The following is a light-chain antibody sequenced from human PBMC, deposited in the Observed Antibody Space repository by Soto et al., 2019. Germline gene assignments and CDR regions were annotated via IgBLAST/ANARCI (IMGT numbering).Light chain of an antibody. CDR2: DAS. V-gene: IGKV1-33*01. J-gene: IGKJ2*01. CDR1: QDIDNH. Sequence: DVQMTQSPSSLSASVGDRVIITCQASQDIDNHLNWFQQKPGKAPKLLIYDASNLQTGVSSRFSGRGSGPHFTFTISSLHPDDSTTYYCQHFQTLPFTFDMETKLEI. CDR3: QHFQTLPFT.